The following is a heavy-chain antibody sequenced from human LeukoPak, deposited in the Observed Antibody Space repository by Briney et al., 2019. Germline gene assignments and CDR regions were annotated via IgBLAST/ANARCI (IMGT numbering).Heavy chain of an antibody. CDR2: ISGSRGST. J-gene: IGHJ4*02. CDR3: AKRRGDCSNGQGCGDS. Sequence: GGSLRLSCAASGFTFSTYAMSWVRQASGKGLEWVSAISGSRGSTYYTDSVKGRFTISRDNFKNPLYLQMNSLRAEDTAVYYCAKRRGDCSNGQGCGDSWGQGTLVTVSS. CDR1: GFTFSTYA. V-gene: IGHV3-23*01. D-gene: IGHD2-8*01.